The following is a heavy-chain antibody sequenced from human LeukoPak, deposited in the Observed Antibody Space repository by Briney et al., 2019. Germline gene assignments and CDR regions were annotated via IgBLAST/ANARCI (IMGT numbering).Heavy chain of an antibody. CDR3: ARLDVNDCSGGLFDY. Sequence: ASVKVSCKASGGTLSSYAISWVRQAPGQGLEWMGRIIPIFGTANYAQKFQGRVTITTDESTSTAYMELSSLRSGDTAVYYCARLDVNDCSGGLFDYWGQGTLVTVSS. J-gene: IGHJ4*02. V-gene: IGHV1-69*05. D-gene: IGHD2-15*01. CDR2: IIPIFGTA. CDR1: GGTLSSYA.